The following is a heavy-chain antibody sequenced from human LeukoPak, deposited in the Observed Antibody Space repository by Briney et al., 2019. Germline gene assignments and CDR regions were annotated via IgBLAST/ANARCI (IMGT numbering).Heavy chain of an antibody. J-gene: IGHJ4*02. D-gene: IGHD6-13*01. Sequence: SETLSLTCTVSGGSISSSSYYWGWIRRPPGKGLEWIGSIYYSGSTYYNPSLKSRVTISVDTSKNQFSLKLSSVTAADTAVYYCARHSGGGSSWYDYWGQGTLVTVSS. V-gene: IGHV4-39*01. CDR2: IYYSGST. CDR1: GGSISSSSYY. CDR3: ARHSGGGSSWYDY.